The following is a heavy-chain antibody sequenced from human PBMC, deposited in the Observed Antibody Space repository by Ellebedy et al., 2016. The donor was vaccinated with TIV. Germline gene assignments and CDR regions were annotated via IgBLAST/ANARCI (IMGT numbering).Heavy chain of an antibody. CDR2: ISGRSGST. D-gene: IGHD3-3*01. CDR1: GFTFNNYA. Sequence: GESLKISCAASGFTFNNYAMSSVRQAPGKGPEWVSVISGRSGSTYYADSVKGRFTISRDSSKNTLFLQINILRVEDTAVYYCAKVPDFWSGYLGYFDYWGQGTLVTVSS. V-gene: IGHV3-23*01. J-gene: IGHJ4*02. CDR3: AKVPDFWSGYLGYFDY.